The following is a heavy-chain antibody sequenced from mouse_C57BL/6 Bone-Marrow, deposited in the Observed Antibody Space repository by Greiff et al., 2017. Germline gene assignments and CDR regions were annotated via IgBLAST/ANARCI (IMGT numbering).Heavy chain of an antibody. Sequence: VQLQQPVAELVKPGASVTLSCKASGYTFTSYWMHWVKQRPGQGLEWIGMMHPNGGSPDYNEKFKSEATLSVDTSSRTAYMELSSLTSEDSAVYYCARSYDYDDYTMDYWGQGTSVTVSS. J-gene: IGHJ4*01. CDR1: GYTFTSYW. D-gene: IGHD2-4*01. V-gene: IGHV1-64*01. CDR2: MHPNGGSP. CDR3: ARSYDYDDYTMDY.